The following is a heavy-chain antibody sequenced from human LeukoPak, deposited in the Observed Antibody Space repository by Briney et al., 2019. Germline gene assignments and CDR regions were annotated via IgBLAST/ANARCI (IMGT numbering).Heavy chain of an antibody. CDR2: INPSGGST. V-gene: IGHV1-46*01. CDR3: ARGESLKYYYDSSDPVFDY. CDR1: GYTFTSYY. Sequence: GASVKVSCKASGYTFTSYYMHWVRQAPGQGLEWMGIINPSGGSTSYAQKFQGRVTMTRDTSTSTVYMELSSLRSGDTAVYYCARGESLKYYYDSSDPVFDYWGQGTLVTVSS. D-gene: IGHD3-22*01. J-gene: IGHJ4*02.